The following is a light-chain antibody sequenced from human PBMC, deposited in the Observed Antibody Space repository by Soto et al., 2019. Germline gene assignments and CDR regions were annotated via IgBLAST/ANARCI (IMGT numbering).Light chain of an antibody. Sequence: DVVMTQSPLSLPVSLGQPASISCRSSQGLVHGDGNTYLNWFQQRPGQSPRRLIYDVSNRDSGVPERFSGSGSGTEFTLKISRVEAEDVGVYFCIQCTPWPKTFGQGTKVDIK. CDR3: IQCTPWPKT. CDR2: DVS. V-gene: IGKV2-30*02. J-gene: IGKJ1*01. CDR1: QGLVHGDGNTY.